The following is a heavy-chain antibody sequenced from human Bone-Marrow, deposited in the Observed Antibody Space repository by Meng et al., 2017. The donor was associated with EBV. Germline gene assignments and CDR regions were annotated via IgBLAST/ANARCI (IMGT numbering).Heavy chain of an antibody. V-gene: IGHV4-34*01. CDR3: ATQRRDTDWFDP. Sequence: QGQLQPWGAGLLKPSEPLSLTFAGYGGSFSGYYWTWIRQPPGKGLEWIGEINHSGSTNYNPSLKSRVTISVDTSKNQFSLKLSSVTAADTAVYYCATQRRDTDWFDPWGQGTLVTVSS. D-gene: IGHD6-25*01. J-gene: IGHJ5*02. CDR2: INHSGST. CDR1: GGSFSGYY.